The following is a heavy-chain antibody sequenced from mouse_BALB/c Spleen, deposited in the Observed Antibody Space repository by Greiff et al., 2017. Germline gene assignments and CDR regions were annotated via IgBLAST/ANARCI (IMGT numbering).Heavy chain of an antibody. CDR3: TRGDLLWLRRDYYAMDY. CDR1: GFTFSSYT. D-gene: IGHD2-2*01. CDR2: ISSGGSYT. J-gene: IGHJ4*01. Sequence: EVHLVESGGGLVKPGGSLKLSCAASGFTFSSYTMSWVRQTPEKRLEWVATISSGGSYTYYPDSVKGRFTISRDNAKNTLYLQMSSLKSEDTAMYYCTRGDLLWLRRDYYAMDYWGQGTSVTVSS. V-gene: IGHV5-6-4*01.